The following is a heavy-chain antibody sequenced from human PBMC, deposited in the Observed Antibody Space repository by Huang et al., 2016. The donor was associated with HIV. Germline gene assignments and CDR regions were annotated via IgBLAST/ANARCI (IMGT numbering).Heavy chain of an antibody. V-gene: IGHV3-30-3*01. Sequence: QVQLVESGGGVVQPGRSLRLSCAASRFTFSNYAMPWVRQAPGKGLEWVAVRAYDGSNKYYADSGKGRFTISRDNSKNTLYLQMNSLRAEDTAVYYCARDLWLRDLYYYYYMDVWGKGTTVTVSS. J-gene: IGHJ6*03. CDR2: RAYDGSNK. D-gene: IGHD5-12*01. CDR3: ARDLWLRDLYYYYYMDV. CDR1: RFTFSNYA.